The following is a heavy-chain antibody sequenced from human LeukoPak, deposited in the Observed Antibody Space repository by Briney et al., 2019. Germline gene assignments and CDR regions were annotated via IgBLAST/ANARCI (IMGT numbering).Heavy chain of an antibody. CDR3: ARVGHYYGSGSSYTYYYSYMDV. D-gene: IGHD3-10*01. CDR2: MNPNNGNK. Sequence: ASVKVSCKASGYTFTSYDINWVRQATGQGLEWMGWMNPNNGNKDYAQKFQGRVTITRNTSISTAYMELSSLRSEDTAMYYCARVGHYYGSGSSYTYYYSYMDVWGKGTAVTVSS. J-gene: IGHJ6*03. CDR1: GYTFTSYD. V-gene: IGHV1-8*03.